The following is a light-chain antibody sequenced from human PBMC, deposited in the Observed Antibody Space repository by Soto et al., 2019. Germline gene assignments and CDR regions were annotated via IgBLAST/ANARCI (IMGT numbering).Light chain of an antibody. CDR3: QQSYTNPRT. J-gene: IGKJ1*01. CDR2: AAS. V-gene: IGKV1-39*01. CDR1: RNIEIY. Sequence: DIQMTQSPSSLSASIGDRVTITCRASRNIEIYLNWYQHRPGKAPKLLVYAASNLQSGVSSRFSGSGYGTDFALTISSLQPEDFATYYCQQSYTNPRTFGHGTRVEIK.